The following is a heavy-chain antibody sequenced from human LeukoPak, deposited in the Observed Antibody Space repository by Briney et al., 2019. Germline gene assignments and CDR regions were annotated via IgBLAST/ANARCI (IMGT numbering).Heavy chain of an antibody. D-gene: IGHD3-22*01. CDR3: AKMDYYDSSGYPPVDY. V-gene: IGHV3-23*01. CDR2: ISGSGGST. Sequence: GGSLRLSCAASGFTFSSDAMSWGRQAPGKGLEWFSAISGSGGSTYYADSVKGRFTISRDNSKNTLYLQMNSLRAEDTAVYYCAKMDYYDSSGYPPVDYWGQGTLVTVSS. CDR1: GFTFSSDA. J-gene: IGHJ4*02.